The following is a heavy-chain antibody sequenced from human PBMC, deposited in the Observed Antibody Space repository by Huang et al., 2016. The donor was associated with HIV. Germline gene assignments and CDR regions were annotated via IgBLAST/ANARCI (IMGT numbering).Heavy chain of an antibody. J-gene: IGHJ6*02. CDR3: ATKTAGMDI. CDR1: TFRFGAYW. V-gene: IGHV3-7*03. D-gene: IGHD1-7*01. CDR2: IRQDESEK. Sequence: VESGGRLVQPGGSIRLSCVGSTFRFGAYWMSCVRQPPGKGREWVANIRQDESEKYYGDSLKCRFNVSRDNAKKVVFLEMNNVRVEDTATYFCATKTAGMDIWGQGTTVTVS.